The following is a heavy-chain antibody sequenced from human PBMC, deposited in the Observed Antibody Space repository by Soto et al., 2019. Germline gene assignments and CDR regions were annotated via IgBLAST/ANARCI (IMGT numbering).Heavy chain of an antibody. V-gene: IGHV4-31*03. CDR1: GGSISSGGYY. Sequence: QVQLQESGPGLVKPSQTLSLTCTVSGGSISSGGYYWSWIRQHPGKGLEWIGYIYYSGSTYYNPSLKIRVTISVDASKKQFSLKLSSVTTADTAVYYCARDLSGSGYYYGWFYPWGQGTLVTVSS. CDR3: ARDLSGSGYYYGWFYP. CDR2: IYYSGST. D-gene: IGHD3-22*01. J-gene: IGHJ5*02.